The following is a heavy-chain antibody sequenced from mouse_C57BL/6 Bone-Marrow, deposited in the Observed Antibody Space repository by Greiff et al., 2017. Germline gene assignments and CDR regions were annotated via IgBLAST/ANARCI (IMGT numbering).Heavy chain of an antibody. D-gene: IGHD2-3*01. J-gene: IGHJ3*01. Sequence: EVQLQESGGGLVQPKGSLKLSCAASGFSFNTYAMNWVRQAPGKGLEWVARIRSKSNNYATYYADSVKDRFTISREDSESMLYLQMNNLKTDDTAMYYCKRQDGYYAWFAYWGQGSLVTVSA. V-gene: IGHV10-1*01. CDR3: KRQDGYYAWFAY. CDR2: IRSKSNNYAT. CDR1: GFSFNTYA.